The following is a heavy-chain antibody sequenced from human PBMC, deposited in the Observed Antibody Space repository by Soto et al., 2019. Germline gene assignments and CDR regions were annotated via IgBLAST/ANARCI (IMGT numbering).Heavy chain of an antibody. CDR2: ISAYNGNT. Sequence: QVQLVQSGAEVKKPGASVKVSCKASGYTFTNYDISWVRQAPGQGLEWMGWISAYNGNTNSAQKLQGRVTMTTDTSTGTAYMELRSLRSDDTAVYYCARIRSAVRDLDYWGQGTLVTVSS. J-gene: IGHJ4*02. CDR3: ARIRSAVRDLDY. D-gene: IGHD3-10*01. CDR1: GYTFTNYD. V-gene: IGHV1-18*01.